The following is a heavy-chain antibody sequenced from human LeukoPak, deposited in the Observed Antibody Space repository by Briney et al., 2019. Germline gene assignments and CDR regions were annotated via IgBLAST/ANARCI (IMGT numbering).Heavy chain of an antibody. J-gene: IGHJ3*02. CDR2: ISGSGATI. CDR1: GFTFSPYA. CDR3: AKEEGYCSSTSCPNDAFDI. D-gene: IGHD2-2*01. V-gene: IGHV3-48*01. Sequence: GGSLRLSCEASGFTFSPYAMNWVRQAPGKGLKWISYISGSGATIYYADSVKGRFTISRDNAKNSLYLQMNSLRAEDTAVYYCAKEEGYCSSTSCPNDAFDIWGQGTMVTVSS.